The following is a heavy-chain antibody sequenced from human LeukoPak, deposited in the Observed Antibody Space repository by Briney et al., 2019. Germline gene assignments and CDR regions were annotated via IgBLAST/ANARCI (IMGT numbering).Heavy chain of an antibody. CDR1: GFTFSSYG. Sequence: PGGSLRLSCAASGFTFSSYGMHWVRQAPGKGLEGVAVLWYDGSNKYYADSVKGRFTISRDNSKNTLYLHMNSLRAEDTAVYYCARDRQTWTNAFDIWGQGTMVTVSS. CDR2: LWYDGSNK. V-gene: IGHV3-33*01. CDR3: ARDRQTWTNAFDI. J-gene: IGHJ3*02. D-gene: IGHD1-1*01.